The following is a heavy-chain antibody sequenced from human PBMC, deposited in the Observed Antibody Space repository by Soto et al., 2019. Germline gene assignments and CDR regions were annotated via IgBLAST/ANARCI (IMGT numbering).Heavy chain of an antibody. CDR1: GFTFRSSD. CDR2: FSATDGDP. Sequence: GGSLRLSCAGSGFTFRSSDMSWVRQTPEKGLEWVSGFSATDGDPYYADPVEGRFTISRDISGNTLYLQMDSLRVEDTAVYYCAKDSDRDYFQHWGQGTQVTVSS. V-gene: IGHV3-23*01. J-gene: IGHJ1*01. CDR3: AKDSDRDYFQH.